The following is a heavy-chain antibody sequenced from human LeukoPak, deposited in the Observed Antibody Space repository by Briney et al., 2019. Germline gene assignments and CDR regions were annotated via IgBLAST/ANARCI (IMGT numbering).Heavy chain of an antibody. J-gene: IGHJ4*02. V-gene: IGHV4-4*02. CDR1: GFTFSSYAM. Sequence: KSGGSLRLSCAASGFTFSSYAMSWVRQPPGKGLEWIGEIYHSGSTNYNPSLKSRVTISVDKSKNQFSLKLNSVTAADTAVYYCASTSIAAAPLNYWGQGTLVTVSS. D-gene: IGHD6-13*01. CDR3: ASTSIAAAPLNY. CDR2: IYHSGST.